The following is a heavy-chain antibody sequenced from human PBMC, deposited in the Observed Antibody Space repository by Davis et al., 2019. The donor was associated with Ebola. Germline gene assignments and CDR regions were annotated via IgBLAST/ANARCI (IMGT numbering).Heavy chain of an antibody. D-gene: IGHD6-13*01. V-gene: IGHV3-7*03. CDR1: GFTFSSYW. CDR2: IKQDGSEK. CDR3: ARDSVSSSWYQHYYYGMDV. Sequence: PGGSLRLSCAASGFTFSSYWMSWVRQAPGKGLEWVANIKQDGSEKYYVDSVKGRFTISRDNAKNSLYLQMNSLRAEDTAVYYCARDSVSSSWYQHYYYGMDVWGQGTTVTVSS. J-gene: IGHJ6*02.